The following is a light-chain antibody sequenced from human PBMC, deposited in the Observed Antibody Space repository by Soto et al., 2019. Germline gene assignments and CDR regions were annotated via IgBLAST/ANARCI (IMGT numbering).Light chain of an antibody. V-gene: IGLV1-44*01. CDR2: SND. CDR3: ASWDDSLNGFV. CDR1: NSNIGSTT. J-gene: IGLJ1*01. Sequence: QSVLTQPPSASGTPGQRVTISCSGSNSNIGSTTVSWYQQLPGAAPKLLIYSNDQWPSGVPDRFSGSKSGTSASLAISGLQSEDEADYYCASWDDSLNGFVFGTGTKVTAL.